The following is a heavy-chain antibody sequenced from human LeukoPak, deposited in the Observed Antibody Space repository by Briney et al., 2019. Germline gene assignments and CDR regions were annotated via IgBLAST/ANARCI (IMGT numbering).Heavy chain of an antibody. CDR3: ARTGLDKNYDFWSAGVYYYMDV. V-gene: IGHV4-39*07. CDR2: IYYSGST. J-gene: IGHJ6*03. Sequence: NASETLSLTCTVSGGSISSSSYYWGWIRQPPGKGLEWIGSIYYSGSTYYNPSLKSRVTISVDTSKNQFSLKLSSVTAADTAVYYCARTGLDKNYDFWSAGVYYYMDVWGKGTTVTVSS. CDR1: GGSISSSSYY. D-gene: IGHD3-3*01.